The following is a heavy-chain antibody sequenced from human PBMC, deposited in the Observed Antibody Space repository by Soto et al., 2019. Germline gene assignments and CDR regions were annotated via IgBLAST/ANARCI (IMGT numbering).Heavy chain of an antibody. Sequence: GGSLRLSCAASGFTFSSYGMHWVRQAPGKGLEWVAVIWYDGSNKYYADSVKGRFTISRDNSKNTLYLQMNSLRAADTAVYYCARAPIVVVPAAMRSTKYYFDYWGQGTLVTVSS. J-gene: IGHJ4*02. CDR3: ARAPIVVVPAAMRSTKYYFDY. CDR2: IWYDGSNK. V-gene: IGHV3-33*01. D-gene: IGHD2-2*01. CDR1: GFTFSSYG.